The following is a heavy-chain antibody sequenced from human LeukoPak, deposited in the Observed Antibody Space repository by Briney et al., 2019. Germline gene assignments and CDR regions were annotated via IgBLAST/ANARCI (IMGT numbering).Heavy chain of an antibody. CDR2: ISGSGGST. Sequence: GGSLRLSCAASGFTFSTYAMSWVRQAPGKGLEWVSAISGSGGSTYYADSVKGRFTISRDNSKNTLYLQMNSLRAEDTAVYYCAKGSNYDSSGYLDYWGQGTLVTVSS. D-gene: IGHD3-22*01. J-gene: IGHJ4*02. CDR3: AKGSNYDSSGYLDY. V-gene: IGHV3-23*01. CDR1: GFTFSTYA.